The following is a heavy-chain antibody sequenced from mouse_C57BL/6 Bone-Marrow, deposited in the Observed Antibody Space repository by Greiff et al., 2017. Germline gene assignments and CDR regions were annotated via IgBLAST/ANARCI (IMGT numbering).Heavy chain of an antibody. CDR1: GYTFTSYW. Sequence: QVHVKQPGAELVKPGASVKLSCKASGYTFTSYWMHWVKQRPGQGLEWIGMIHPNSGSTNYNEKFKSKATLTVDKSSSTAYMQLSSLTSEDSAVYYCARDGGNYGYWGQGTTLTVSS. J-gene: IGHJ2*01. D-gene: IGHD2-1*01. V-gene: IGHV1-64*01. CDR2: IHPNSGST. CDR3: ARDGGNYGY.